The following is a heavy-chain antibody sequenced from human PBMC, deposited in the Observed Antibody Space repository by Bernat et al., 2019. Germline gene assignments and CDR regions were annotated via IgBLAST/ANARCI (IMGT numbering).Heavy chain of an antibody. D-gene: IGHD5-18*01. V-gene: IGHV1-69*12. CDR2: IIPIFGTA. CDR3: ARGAVDTALSLNWYFDL. J-gene: IGHJ2*01. CDR1: GGTFSSYA. Sequence: QVQLVQSGAEVKKPGSSVKVSCKASGGTFSSYAISWVRQAPGQGLEWMGGIIPIFGTANYAQKFQGRVTITADESTSTAYMELSSLRSEDTAVYYCARGAVDTALSLNWYFDLWGRGTLVTVSS.